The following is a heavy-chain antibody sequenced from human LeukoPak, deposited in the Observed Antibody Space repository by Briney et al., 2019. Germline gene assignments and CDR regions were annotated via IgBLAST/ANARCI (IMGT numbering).Heavy chain of an antibody. CDR3: ARGGIPTGPYYYFYYMDV. V-gene: IGHV3-30*10. D-gene: IGHD3-10*01. J-gene: IGHJ6*03. CDR2: ISYDGNNK. Sequence: GGSLRLSCAASGFTFSRNVMHWVRQAPGKGLEGVALISYDGNNKFYTDPVKGRFTISRDNSRNTLYLEMNSLRGEDAAVYSCARGGIPTGPYYYFYYMDVWGKGTAVAVSS. CDR1: GFTFSRNV.